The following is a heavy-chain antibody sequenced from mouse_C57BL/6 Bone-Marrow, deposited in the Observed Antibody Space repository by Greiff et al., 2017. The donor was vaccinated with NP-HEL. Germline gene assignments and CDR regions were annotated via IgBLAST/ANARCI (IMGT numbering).Heavy chain of an antibody. V-gene: IGHV1-74*01. Sequence: VQLQQPGAELVKPGASVKVSCKASGYTFTSYWMHWVKQRPGQGLEWIGRIPPSDSDTNYNQKFKGKATLTVDKSSSTAYLQLSSLTSEDSAVYYGAIRDSSGPAWFAYWGQGTLVTVSA. D-gene: IGHD3-2*02. CDR2: IPPSDSDT. CDR3: AIRDSSGPAWFAY. CDR1: GYTFTSYW. J-gene: IGHJ3*01.